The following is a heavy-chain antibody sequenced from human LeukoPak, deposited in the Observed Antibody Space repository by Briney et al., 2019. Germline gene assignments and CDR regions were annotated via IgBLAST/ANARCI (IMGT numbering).Heavy chain of an antibody. V-gene: IGHV5-51*01. CDR3: ASGSVAHSYYFDY. Sequence: GESLKISCRGSGYSLSTYWIGWVRQMPGKGLEWMGIIYPGDSDTRYSPSFQGQVTISTDKSISTAYLQWSSLKASDTAMYYCASGSVAHSYYFDYWGQGTLVTVSS. D-gene: IGHD1-26*01. J-gene: IGHJ4*02. CDR2: IYPGDSDT. CDR1: GYSLSTYW.